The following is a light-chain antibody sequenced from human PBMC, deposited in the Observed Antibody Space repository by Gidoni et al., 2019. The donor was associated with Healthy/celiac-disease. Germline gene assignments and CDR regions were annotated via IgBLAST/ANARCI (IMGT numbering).Light chain of an antibody. CDR3: QQYGSSSWT. V-gene: IGKV3-20*01. J-gene: IGKJ1*01. CDR2: GAS. CDR1: QSVSSSY. Sequence: IVFTQSPGTLSLSPGERATLSCRASQSVSSSYLAWYQQKPGQAPRLLIYGASSRATGIPDRFSGSGSGTDFTLTISRLEPEDFAVYYCQQYGSSSWTFXQXTMVEIK.